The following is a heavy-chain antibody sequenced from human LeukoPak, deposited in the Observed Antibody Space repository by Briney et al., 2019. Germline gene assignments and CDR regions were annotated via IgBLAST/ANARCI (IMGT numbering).Heavy chain of an antibody. V-gene: IGHV3-66*02. CDR1: GLSVSGYY. Sequence: PGGSLRLSCAVSGLSVSGYYMSWVRQAPGRGLEWVSVIYSGGDTSYADSVKGRFTVSRDNANNTVDLHMNGLRPEDTAFYYCARGFFNFEDWGRGTLVTVSS. D-gene: IGHD3-3*01. J-gene: IGHJ4*02. CDR2: IYSGGDT. CDR3: ARGFFNFED.